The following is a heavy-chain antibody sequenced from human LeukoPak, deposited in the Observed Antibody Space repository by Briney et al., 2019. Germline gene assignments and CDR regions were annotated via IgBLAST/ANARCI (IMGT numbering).Heavy chain of an antibody. Sequence: AASVKVSCKASGYTFTGYYMHWVRQAPGQGLEWMGWINPNSGGTNYAQKFQGRVTMTTDTSTSTAYMELRSLRSDDTAVYYCARDPGEKYSGSYSIEHRPYNWFDPWGQGTLVTVSS. J-gene: IGHJ5*02. V-gene: IGHV1-2*02. CDR2: INPNSGGT. CDR1: GYTFTGYY. D-gene: IGHD1-26*01. CDR3: ARDPGEKYSGSYSIEHRPYNWFDP.